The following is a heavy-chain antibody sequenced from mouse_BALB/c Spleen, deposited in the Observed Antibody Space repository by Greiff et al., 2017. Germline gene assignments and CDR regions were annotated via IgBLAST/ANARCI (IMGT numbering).Heavy chain of an antibody. Sequence: VQLQQSGAELMKPGASVKISCKATGYTFSSYWIEWVKQRPGHGLEWIGEILPGSGSTNYNEKFKGKATFTADTSSNTAYMQLSSLTSEDSAVYYCARCLYRYDYFDYWGQGTTLTVSS. D-gene: IGHD2-14*01. CDR1: GYTFSSYW. CDR2: ILPGSGST. V-gene: IGHV1-9*01. CDR3: ARCLYRYDYFDY. J-gene: IGHJ2*01.